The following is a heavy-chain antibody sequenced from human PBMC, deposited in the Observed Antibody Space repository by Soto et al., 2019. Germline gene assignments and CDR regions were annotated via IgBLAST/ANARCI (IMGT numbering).Heavy chain of an antibody. CDR3: ARSDGRY. V-gene: IGHV4-59*01. Sequence: SETLSLTFTVSGGSISSYYWSWIRQPPGKGLEWIVYIYYIGXTXXXXXXXGXXXXSXDTXXNQXXXGXGXXXAADTAVYYCARSDGRYWGKGTLVTVSX. CDR1: GGSISSYY. CDR2: IYYIGXT. J-gene: IGHJ4*02.